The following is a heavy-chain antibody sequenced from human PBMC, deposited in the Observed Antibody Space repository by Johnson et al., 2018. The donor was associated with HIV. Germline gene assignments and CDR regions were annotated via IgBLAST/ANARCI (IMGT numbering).Heavy chain of an antibody. CDR1: GFTFSTYG. CDR3: ARRSWAFDACDI. CDR2: MWYDGSNK. D-gene: IGHD1-26*01. V-gene: IGHV3-33*01. J-gene: IGHJ3*02. Sequence: QVQLVESGGGVVQPGRSLRLSCAASGFTFSTYGMHWVRQAPGKGLEWVAVMWYDGSNKYYADSVKGRFTISRDNSKNTLYLQMNSLRAEDTAVYYCARRSWAFDACDIWGQGTMVTVSS.